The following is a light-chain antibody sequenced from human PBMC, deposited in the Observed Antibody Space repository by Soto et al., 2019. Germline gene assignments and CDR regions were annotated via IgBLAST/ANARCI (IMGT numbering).Light chain of an antibody. CDR1: QSVFNS. V-gene: IGKV3-15*01. J-gene: IGKJ4*01. CDR3: QQYHMWPPFT. CDR2: GAA. Sequence: EIVMTQSPATLSASPGERVTLSCRASQSVFNSLAWYHQKPGQAPRLLIYGAASRASGIAARFSGSGSGTEFTLNISSLQSEDFGVYYCQQYHMWPPFTLGGGTVVDIK.